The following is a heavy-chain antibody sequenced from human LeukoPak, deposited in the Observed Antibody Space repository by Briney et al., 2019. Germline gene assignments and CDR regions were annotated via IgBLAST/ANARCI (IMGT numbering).Heavy chain of an antibody. CDR3: ARDFGTTGWHTFDY. CDR2: TYYRSKWYN. V-gene: IGHV6-1*01. CDR1: GDSVSSKNGA. Sequence: SQTLSLTCVVSGDSVSSKNGAWNWIRQSPSRGLEWLGRTYYRSKWYNDYAESMEGRMTISQDTSKNQYSLHLNSVTPDDTAVYYCARDFGTTGWHTFDYWGQGTLVTASS. J-gene: IGHJ4*02. D-gene: IGHD6-19*01.